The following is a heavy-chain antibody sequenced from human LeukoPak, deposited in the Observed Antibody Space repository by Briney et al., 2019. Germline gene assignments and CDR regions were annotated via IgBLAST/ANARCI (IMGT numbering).Heavy chain of an antibody. Sequence: PGGSLRLSCAASGFTFSNYGMNWVRQAPGKGLEWVSYIGHSGSTIYYADSVKGRFTISRDNAKNSLYLQMNSLRAEDTAVYYCARDPLNWYYDYVWGSYRQGYFDYWGQGTLVTVSS. J-gene: IGHJ4*02. CDR1: GFTFSNYG. CDR3: ARDPLNWYYDYVWGSYRQGYFDY. CDR2: IGHSGSTI. D-gene: IGHD3-16*02. V-gene: IGHV3-48*04.